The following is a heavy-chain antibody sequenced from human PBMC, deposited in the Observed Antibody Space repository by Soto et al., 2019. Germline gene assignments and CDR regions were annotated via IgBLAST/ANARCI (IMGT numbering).Heavy chain of an antibody. Sequence: PSETLSLTCTVSGCSISSYYWSWIRQPPGKGLEWIGYIYYSGSTNYNPSLKSRVTISVDTSKNQFSLKLSSVTAADTAVYYCARSKYSSSPAYFQHWGQGTLVTV. D-gene: IGHD6-6*01. CDR1: GCSISSYY. CDR3: ARSKYSSSPAYFQH. V-gene: IGHV4-59*01. CDR2: IYYSGST. J-gene: IGHJ1*01.